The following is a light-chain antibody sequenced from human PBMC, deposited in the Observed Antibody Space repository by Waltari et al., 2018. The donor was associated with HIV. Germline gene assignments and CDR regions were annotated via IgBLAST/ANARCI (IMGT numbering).Light chain of an antibody. J-gene: IGLJ3*02. CDR2: KDI. CDR1: ALPNKY. V-gene: IGLV3-25*03. Sequence: SYELTQTPSVSLSPGQTATISSSRGALPNKYSSWYGPTPGQAPVLIIFKDIERPSGIPERISGSRSGTGVTLTISDVQAEDEGDYYCQSTDHDGTWVFGGGTKLTVL. CDR3: QSTDHDGTWV.